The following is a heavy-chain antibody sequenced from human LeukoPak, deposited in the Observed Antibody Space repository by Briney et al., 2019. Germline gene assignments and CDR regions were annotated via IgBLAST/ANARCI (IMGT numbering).Heavy chain of an antibody. V-gene: IGHV1-2*02. D-gene: IGHD3-22*01. J-gene: IGHJ4*02. CDR1: GYTFTGYY. Sequence: ASVKVSCKASGYTFTGYYMHWVRQAPGQGLEWMGWINPNSGGTNYAQKFQGRVTMTRDTSISTAYMELSRLRSDDTAVYYCARDTQMTYYYDSTPVGIDYWGQGTLVTVSS. CDR2: INPNSGGT. CDR3: ARDTQMTYYYDSTPVGIDY.